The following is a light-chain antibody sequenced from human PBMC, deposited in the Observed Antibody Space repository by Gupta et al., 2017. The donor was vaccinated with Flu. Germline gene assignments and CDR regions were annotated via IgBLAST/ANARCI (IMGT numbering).Light chain of an antibody. V-gene: IGKV2-30*01. Sequence: SCMSCQSLGASDGNTYFSWFHQRPGQSPRRLIYKISNRDSGVPDRFSGSGSGTDFTLKINRVEAEDVGVYYCMQGPHSPRTFGQGTKLEIK. CDR2: KIS. J-gene: IGKJ2*01. CDR1: QSLGASDGNTY. CDR3: MQGPHSPRT.